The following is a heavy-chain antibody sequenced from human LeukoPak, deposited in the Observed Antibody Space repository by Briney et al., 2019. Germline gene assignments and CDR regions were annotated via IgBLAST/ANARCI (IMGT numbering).Heavy chain of an antibody. CDR3: ARESYYDSSGMACDAFDI. CDR2: IYYSGST. D-gene: IGHD3-22*01. V-gene: IGHV4-59*01. CDR1: GGSISSYY. J-gene: IGHJ3*02. Sequence: SETLSLTCTVSGGSISSYYWSWLRQPPGKGLEWIGYIYYSGSTNYNPSLKSRVTISVDTSKNQFSLKLSSVTAADTAVYYCARESYYDSSGMACDAFDIWGQGTMVTVSS.